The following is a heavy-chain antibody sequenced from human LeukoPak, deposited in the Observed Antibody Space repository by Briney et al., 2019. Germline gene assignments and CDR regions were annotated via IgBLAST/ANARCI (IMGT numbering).Heavy chain of an antibody. V-gene: IGHV4-34*01. Sequence: KPSETLSLTCAVYGGSFSGYYWSWIRQPPGKGLERIGEINHSGSTNYNPSLKSRVTISVDTSKNQFSLTLSSVTAADTAVYYCARGPTTAIYSSSWYTSFYWGQGTLVTVSS. CDR1: GGSFSGYY. D-gene: IGHD6-13*01. J-gene: IGHJ4*02. CDR2: INHSGST. CDR3: ARGPTTAIYSSSWYTSFY.